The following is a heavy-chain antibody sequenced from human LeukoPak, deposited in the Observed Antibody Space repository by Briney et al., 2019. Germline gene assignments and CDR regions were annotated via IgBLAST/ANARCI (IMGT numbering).Heavy chain of an antibody. J-gene: IGHJ5*02. V-gene: IGHV4-59*01. CDR1: GGSISSYY. CDR3: ARGPYYYDSSGYYPKAFP. D-gene: IGHD3-22*01. CDR2: IYYSGST. Sequence: SETLSLTCTVSGGSISSYYWSWIRQPPGKGLEWIGYIYYSGSTNYNPSLKSRVTISVDTSKNQFSLKLSSVTAADTAVYHCARGPYYYDSSGYYPKAFPWGQGTLVTVSS.